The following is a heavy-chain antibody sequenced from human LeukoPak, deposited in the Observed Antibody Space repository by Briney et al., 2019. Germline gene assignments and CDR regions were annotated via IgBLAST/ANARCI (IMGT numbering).Heavy chain of an antibody. CDR3: ARDKTVSALRRDYMDV. Sequence: PGGSLRLSCVASGFTFSNYWMHWVRQVPGKGLVWVSRINLDRSTTTYADSVKGRFTISRDNAKNTLYLQMNSLRAEDTALYYCARDKTVSALRRDYMDVWGKGTTVTVSS. D-gene: IGHD4-17*01. V-gene: IGHV3-74*01. CDR1: GFTFSNYW. J-gene: IGHJ6*03. CDR2: INLDRSTT.